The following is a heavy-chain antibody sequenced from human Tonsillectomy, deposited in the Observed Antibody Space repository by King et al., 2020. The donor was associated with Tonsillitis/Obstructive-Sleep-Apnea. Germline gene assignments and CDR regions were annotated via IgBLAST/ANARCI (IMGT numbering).Heavy chain of an antibody. CDR2: ISYDDGSNK. D-gene: IGHD4-23*01. V-gene: IGHV3-30*04. Sequence: ESGGGVVQPGRSLRLSCAASGFTFSAYSMHWVRQAPGRGLEWVALISYDDGSNKYYADSVKGRFTISRDNSRKMLYLQINSLRPDDTAVYYCARGENYGGTYYFWGQGTLVTVSS. J-gene: IGHJ4*02. CDR1: GFTFSAYS. CDR3: ARGENYGGTYYF.